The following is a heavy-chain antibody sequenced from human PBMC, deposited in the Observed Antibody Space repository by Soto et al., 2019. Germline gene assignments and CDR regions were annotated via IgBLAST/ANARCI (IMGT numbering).Heavy chain of an antibody. D-gene: IGHD4-17*01. V-gene: IGHV3-30*03. CDR2: ISYDGSNK. J-gene: IGHJ4*02. CDR1: GFTFSSYG. CDR3: ARQRVTTVLLRYLDY. Sequence: PGGSLRLSCAASGFTFSSYGMHWVRQAPGKGLEWVAVISYDGSNKYYADSVKGRFTISRDNSKNTLYLQMNSLRAEDTAVYYCARQRVTTVLLRYLDYWGQGTTVTVSS.